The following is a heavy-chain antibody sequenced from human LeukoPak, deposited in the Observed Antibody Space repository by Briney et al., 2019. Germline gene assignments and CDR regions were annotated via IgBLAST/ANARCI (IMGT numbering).Heavy chain of an antibody. CDR3: ARALKDLRRRIGGTTTFEYYYYMDV. D-gene: IGHD1-26*01. CDR2: ISSSGSTI. Sequence: GGSLRLSCAASGFTFSSYEMNWVRQAPGKGLEWVSYISSSGSTIYYADSVEGRFTISRDNAKNSLYLQMNSLRAEDTAVYYCARALKDLRRRIGGTTTFEYYYYMDVWGKGTTVIISS. V-gene: IGHV3-48*03. J-gene: IGHJ6*03. CDR1: GFTFSSYE.